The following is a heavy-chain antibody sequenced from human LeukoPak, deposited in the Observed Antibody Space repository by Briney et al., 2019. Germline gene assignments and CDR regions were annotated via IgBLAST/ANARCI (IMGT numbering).Heavy chain of an antibody. Sequence: PGRSLRLSCAASGFTFSIYAMSWARQAPGKGREWVSAISGSGGSTYYADSVKGRFTLSRDNSENTLYLQMNSLRAEDTAVYYCAKDGIATMIVVVHFDYWGQGTLVTVSS. CDR2: ISGSGGST. D-gene: IGHD3-22*01. J-gene: IGHJ4*02. V-gene: IGHV3-23*01. CDR3: AKDGIATMIVVVHFDY. CDR1: GFTFSIYA.